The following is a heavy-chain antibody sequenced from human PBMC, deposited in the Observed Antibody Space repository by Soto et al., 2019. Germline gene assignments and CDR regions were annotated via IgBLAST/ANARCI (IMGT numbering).Heavy chain of an antibody. Sequence: XGSLILSCSVSGFSFSSYAIHWVRQAPGKGLQYVSSISSDERSTYYADSVKGRFTISRDNSKNTLYLQMSGLRAEDTAVYYCVKDRWVDYWGQGTLVTVSS. V-gene: IGHV3-64D*06. CDR1: GFSFSSYA. CDR3: VKDRWVDY. D-gene: IGHD1-26*01. J-gene: IGHJ4*02. CDR2: ISSDERST.